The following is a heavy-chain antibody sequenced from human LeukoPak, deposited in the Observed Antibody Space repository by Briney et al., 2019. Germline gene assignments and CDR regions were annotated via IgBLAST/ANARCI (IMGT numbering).Heavy chain of an antibody. Sequence: GGSLRLSCAASGFMFGGSAMYWVRQAPGKGLEWMGGFDPEDGETIYAQKFQGRVTMTEDTSTDTAYMELSSLRSEDTAVYYCATGAVLLWFGENDYWGQGTLVTVSS. D-gene: IGHD3-10*01. CDR3: ATGAVLLWFGENDY. CDR2: FDPEDGET. J-gene: IGHJ4*02. CDR1: GFMFGGSA. V-gene: IGHV1-24*01.